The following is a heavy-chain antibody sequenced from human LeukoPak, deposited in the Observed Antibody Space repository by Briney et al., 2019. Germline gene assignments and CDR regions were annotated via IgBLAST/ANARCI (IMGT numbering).Heavy chain of an antibody. V-gene: IGHV3-48*03. D-gene: IGHD3-22*01. Sequence: GGSLTLSCAASGGTISSYKGNWVGQDPAEGREGASDISSSGSTTYYTASLKGRFTISRDNSKNSLYLQLSSLRAEDTAVYYCAIDLTGLGGYYFDYWGQGTLVTVSS. CDR1: GGTISSYK. J-gene: IGHJ4*02. CDR2: ISSSGSTT. CDR3: AIDLTGLGGYYFDY.